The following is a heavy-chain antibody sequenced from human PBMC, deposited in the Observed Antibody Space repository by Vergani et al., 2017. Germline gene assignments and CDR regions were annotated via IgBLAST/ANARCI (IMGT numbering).Heavy chain of an antibody. CDR1: GFTFSSYA. CDR2: ISYDGSNK. V-gene: IGHV3-30*01. D-gene: IGHD3-22*01. Sequence: VQLVESGGGVVQPGRSLRLSCAASGFTFSSYAMHWVRQAPGKGLEWVAVISYDGSNKYYADSVKGRFTISRDNSKNTLYLQMNSLRAEDTAVYYCAREDVRWLWNFDYWGQGTLVTVSS. CDR3: AREDVRWLWNFDY. J-gene: IGHJ4*02.